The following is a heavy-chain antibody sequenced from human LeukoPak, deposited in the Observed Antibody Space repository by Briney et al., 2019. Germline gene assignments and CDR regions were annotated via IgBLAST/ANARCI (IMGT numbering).Heavy chain of an antibody. V-gene: IGHV3-23*01. CDR2: ISGSGGNT. CDR3: AKPQMTTVTSGVFNY. J-gene: IGHJ4*02. CDR1: GFTFSSYA. D-gene: IGHD4-17*01. Sequence: GGSLRLSCAASGFTFSSYAMSWVRQAPGKGLEWVSTISGSGGNTYYADSVKGRFTISRDISKNTLYLQMNSLRAEDTAVYYCAKPQMTTVTSGVFNYWGQGTLVTVSS.